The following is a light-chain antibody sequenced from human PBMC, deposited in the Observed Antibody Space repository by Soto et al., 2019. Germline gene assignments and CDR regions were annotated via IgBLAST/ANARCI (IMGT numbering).Light chain of an antibody. CDR3: QSYDNALSARYV. J-gene: IGLJ1*01. V-gene: IGLV1-47*01. CDR1: SSNIGSNY. CDR2: RNN. Sequence: QSVLTQPPPAFGTPGQRVTISCSGSSSNIGSNYVYWYQQLPGTAPKLLIYRNNQRPSGVPDRFSGSKSGTSASLAITGLQAEDEGDYYCQSYDNALSARYVFGTATKVTVL.